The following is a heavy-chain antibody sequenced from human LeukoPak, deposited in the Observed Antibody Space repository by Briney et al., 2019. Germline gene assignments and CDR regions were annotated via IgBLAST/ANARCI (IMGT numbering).Heavy chain of an antibody. CDR1: GVTFSSYS. Sequence: GGSLRLSCAASGVTFSSYSMNWVRQAPGKGLVWVSRINTDGSRTTYADSVKGRFTISRDNAKNSLYLQMNSLRAEDTAVYYCARDSLPPGDAFDIWGQGTMVTVSS. CDR3: ARDSLPPGDAFDI. V-gene: IGHV3-74*01. D-gene: IGHD2-15*01. J-gene: IGHJ3*02. CDR2: INTDGSRT.